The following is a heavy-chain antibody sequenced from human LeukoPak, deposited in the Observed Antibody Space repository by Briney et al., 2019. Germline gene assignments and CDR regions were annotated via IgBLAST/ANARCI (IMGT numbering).Heavy chain of an antibody. V-gene: IGHV3-48*03. CDR1: GFTFSSYE. D-gene: IGHD1-26*01. J-gene: IGHJ4*02. Sequence: GGSLRLSCAVSGFTFSSYEMNWVRQAPGKGLEWVSYISSSGSTIYYADSVKDRFLISRDNSKNSVYLQMDSLRAEDTAVYYCARVGKLGWDFDHWGQGTLVTVSS. CDR3: ARVGKLGWDFDH. CDR2: ISSSGSTI.